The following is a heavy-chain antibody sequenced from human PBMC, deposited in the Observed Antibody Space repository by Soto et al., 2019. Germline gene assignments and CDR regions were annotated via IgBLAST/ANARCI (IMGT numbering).Heavy chain of an antibody. Sequence: QVHLVQSGAEVKELGASVKISCRASRYTFTAYAIHWLRQAPGQTLEWMGWIDTGNHNTKYSQKFQDRVTITADTCANRAAMELNSLSFEDTAVYYCARDAKWDPRGVEAQQDDYFGYWGQGTLVTVSS. V-gene: IGHV1-3*04. CDR1: RYTFTAYA. CDR3: ARDAKWDPRGVEAQQDDYFGY. D-gene: IGHD1-26*01. CDR2: IDTGNHNT. J-gene: IGHJ4*02.